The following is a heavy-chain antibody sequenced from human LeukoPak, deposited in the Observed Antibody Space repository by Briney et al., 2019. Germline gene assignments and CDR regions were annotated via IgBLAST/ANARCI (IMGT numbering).Heavy chain of an antibody. J-gene: IGHJ4*02. CDR2: ISNRGTTI. D-gene: IGHD3-22*01. Sequence: PGGSLRLSCVASGFTFSDFYMTWIRQAPGKGLEWVSYISNRGTTIHYADSVRGRFTISRDSARKSLYLQMNGLRAEDTAAYYCARSADRSGYFREITLYYFDYWGQGTLVTVSS. CDR1: GFTFSDFY. CDR3: ARSADRSGYFREITLYYFDY. V-gene: IGHV3-11*01.